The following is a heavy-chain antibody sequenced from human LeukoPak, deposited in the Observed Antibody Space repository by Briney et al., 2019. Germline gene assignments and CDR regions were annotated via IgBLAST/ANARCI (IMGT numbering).Heavy chain of an antibody. CDR2: ISSSGSTI. CDR3: ARFSSSHYYYYGMDV. Sequence: GGSLRLSCAASGFTFSDYYMSWIRQAPGKGLEWVSYISSSGSTIYYADSVKGRFTISRDNAKNSLYLQMNSLRAEDTAVYYCARFSSSHYYYYGMDVWGQGTTVTVSS. J-gene: IGHJ6*02. CDR1: GFTFSDYY. D-gene: IGHD6-13*01. V-gene: IGHV3-11*01.